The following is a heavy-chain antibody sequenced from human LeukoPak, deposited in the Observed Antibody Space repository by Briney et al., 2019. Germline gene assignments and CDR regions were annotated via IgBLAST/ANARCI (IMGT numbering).Heavy chain of an antibody. CDR1: GFTFSSYA. D-gene: IGHD2-2*01. J-gene: IGHJ4*02. CDR3: ARGGQVGMPTRFDY. CDR2: ISYDGSNK. Sequence: QSGGSLRLSCAASGFTFSSYAMHWVRQAPGKGLEWVAVISYDGSNKYYADSVKGRFTISRDNSKNTLYLQMNSLRAEDTAVYYCARGGQVGMPTRFDYWGQGTLVTVSS. V-gene: IGHV3-30*04.